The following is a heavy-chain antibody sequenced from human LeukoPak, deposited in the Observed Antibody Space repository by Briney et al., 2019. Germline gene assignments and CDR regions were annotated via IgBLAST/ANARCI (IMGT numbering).Heavy chain of an antibody. CDR1: GYTFTSYD. Sequence: ASVKVSCKASGYTFTSYDINWVRQATGQGLEWMGWIDPNSGNTGYAQKFQGRVTMTRNTSISTAYMELSSLRSEDTAVYYCARGYSGSYYGPWFDPWGQGTLVTVSS. CDR3: ARGYSGSYYGPWFDP. J-gene: IGHJ5*02. CDR2: IDPNSGNT. V-gene: IGHV1-8*01. D-gene: IGHD1-26*01.